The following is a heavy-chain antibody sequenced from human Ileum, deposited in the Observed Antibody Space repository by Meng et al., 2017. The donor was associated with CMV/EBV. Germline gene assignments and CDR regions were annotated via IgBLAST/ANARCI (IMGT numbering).Heavy chain of an antibody. CDR2: ISRSGGDS. Sequence: LSCTASGLTLSNYPMHWVRQAPGKGLEWVSGISRSGGDSYYADYVKGRFTVSRDNSKDILYLHMNSLTAEDTAIYYCATEEWSADYWGQGTLVTVSS. J-gene: IGHJ4*02. V-gene: IGHV3-23*01. CDR3: ATEEWSADY. D-gene: IGHD3-3*01. CDR1: GLTLSNYP.